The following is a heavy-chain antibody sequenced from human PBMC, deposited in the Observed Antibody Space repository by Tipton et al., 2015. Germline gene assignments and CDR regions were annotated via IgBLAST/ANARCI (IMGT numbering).Heavy chain of an antibody. Sequence: GLVKPSETLSLTCTVSSGSIISSSYSWGWIRQPPGKELQWIGYIQYSGGTNYNPSLESRVSMSVDTSKTQFSLEMRSVTATDTAVYYCARARGRHGGLFDSWGQGTLVTVSS. J-gene: IGHJ4*02. CDR1: SGSIISSSYS. CDR2: IQYSGGT. CDR3: ARARGRHGGLFDS. D-gene: IGHD4-23*01. V-gene: IGHV4-39*07.